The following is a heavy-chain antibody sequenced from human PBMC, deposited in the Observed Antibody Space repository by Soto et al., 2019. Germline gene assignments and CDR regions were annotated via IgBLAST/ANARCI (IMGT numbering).Heavy chain of an antibody. J-gene: IGHJ6*02. D-gene: IGHD2-2*01. Sequence: TLSLTCTVSGGSISSGGYCWSWIRQHPGKGLEWIGCISNSGSTYYNSSLKSRVTISVDTSENQFSLKLTSVTDADTAVYYCVVAAEIYYYQGMDVWGQGTTVTVSS. CDR2: ISNSGST. CDR1: GGSISSGGYC. V-gene: IGHV4-31*03. CDR3: VVAAEIYYYQGMDV.